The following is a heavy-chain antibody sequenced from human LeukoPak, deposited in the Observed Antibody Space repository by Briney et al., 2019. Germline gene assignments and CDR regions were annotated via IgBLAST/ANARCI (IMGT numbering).Heavy chain of an antibody. D-gene: IGHD4-11*01. CDR2: ISTNSDTV. V-gene: IGHV3-48*01. CDR3: ASKVDYTFG. Sequence: GGSLRLSCAASEFTFSSYNMNWVRQAPGKGLEWVSYISTNSDTVLYADSVKGRFTISRDNAKNSLYLQMNSLRAEDTAVYYCASKVDYTFGWDQGTLVIVSS. J-gene: IGHJ4*02. CDR1: EFTFSSYN.